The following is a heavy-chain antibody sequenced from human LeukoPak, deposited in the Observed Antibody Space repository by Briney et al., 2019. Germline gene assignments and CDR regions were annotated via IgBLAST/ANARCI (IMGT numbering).Heavy chain of an antibody. Sequence: ASVKVSCKASGYTFTGYYMHWVRQAPGQGLEWMGWINPNSGGTNYAQKFQGRVTMTRDTSISTAYMELSRLRSDDTAVYYCARWLGHCSGGSCYSGWFDPWGQGTLVTVSS. CDR3: ARWLGHCSGGSCYSGWFDP. V-gene: IGHV1-2*02. CDR1: GYTFTGYY. CDR2: INPNSGGT. J-gene: IGHJ5*02. D-gene: IGHD2-15*01.